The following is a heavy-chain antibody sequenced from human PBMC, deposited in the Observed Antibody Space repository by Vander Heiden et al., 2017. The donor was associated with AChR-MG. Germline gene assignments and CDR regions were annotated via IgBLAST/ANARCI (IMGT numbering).Heavy chain of an antibody. Sequence: EVQLLESGGGLVQPGGSLRLSCAASGFTFSSYAMSWVRQAPGKGLEWVSAISGSGGSTYYADSVKGRFTISRDNSKNTLYLQMNSLRAEDTAVYDGAKLVQGSSSNGCEPWGQGTLGTVSS. J-gene: IGHJ5*02. CDR1: GFTFSSYA. CDR3: AKLVQGSSSNGCEP. CDR2: ISGSGGST. V-gene: IGHV3-23*01. D-gene: IGHD6-6*01.